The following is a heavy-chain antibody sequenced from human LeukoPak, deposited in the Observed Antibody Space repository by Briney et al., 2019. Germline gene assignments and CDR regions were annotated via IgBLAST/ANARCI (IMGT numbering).Heavy chain of an antibody. J-gene: IGHJ4*02. Sequence: PGGSLRLXCAASGFTFSSYAMSWVRQAPGKVLEWVSAISGSGGSTYYADSVKGRFTISRDNSKNTLYLQMNSLRAEDTAVYYCASSTIFADYWGQGTLVTVSS. CDR2: ISGSGGST. CDR3: ASSTIFADY. V-gene: IGHV3-23*01. D-gene: IGHD3-3*01. CDR1: GFTFSSYA.